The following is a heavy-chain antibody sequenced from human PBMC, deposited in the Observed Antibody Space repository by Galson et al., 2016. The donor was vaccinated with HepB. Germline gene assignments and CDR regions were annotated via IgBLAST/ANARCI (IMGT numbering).Heavy chain of an antibody. CDR3: ARGRDCGGYCCSGFPYYGMGV. Sequence: SLRLSCAASGFTFSDYWMHWVRQAPGKGLVWVSRLSRDGSSTTYADSVKGRFTISRDNAKNTLFLQMNSLIAEDTAVYYCARGRDCGGYCCSGFPYYGMGVWGQGATVTVSS. CDR1: GFTFSDYW. CDR2: LSRDGSST. J-gene: IGHJ6*02. D-gene: IGHD2-21*01. V-gene: IGHV3-74*01.